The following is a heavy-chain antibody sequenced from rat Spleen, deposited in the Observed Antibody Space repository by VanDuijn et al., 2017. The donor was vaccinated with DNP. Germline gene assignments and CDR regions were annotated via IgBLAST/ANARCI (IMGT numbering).Heavy chain of an antibody. J-gene: IGHJ2*01. CDR2: LTSSADVT. CDR1: GFTFNVYW. V-gene: IGHV5-31*01. Sequence: EVQLVESGGDLVQSGRSLKLSCVASGFTFNVYWMTWIRQVPGKGLEWVASLTSSADVTYYSASVKGRFTISRDNAENTVYQQMNSLRSEDTATYYCAKAPQGAAAYWGQGVMVTVSS. D-gene: IGHD3-5*01. CDR3: AKAPQGAAAY.